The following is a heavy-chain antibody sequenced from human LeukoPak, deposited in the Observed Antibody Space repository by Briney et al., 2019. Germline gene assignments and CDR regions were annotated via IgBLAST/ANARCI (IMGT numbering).Heavy chain of an antibody. CDR1: GGSISSGSYY. D-gene: IGHD2-2*01. J-gene: IGHJ5*02. V-gene: IGHV4-61*02. Sequence: SETLSLTCTVSGGSISSGSYYWSWIRQPAGKGLEWIGRIYTSGSTNYNPSLKSRVTISVDTSKNQFSLKLSSVTAADTAVYYCARESGLYCSSTSCYGYDWFDPWGQGTLVTVSS. CDR3: ARESGLYCSSTSCYGYDWFDP. CDR2: IYTSGST.